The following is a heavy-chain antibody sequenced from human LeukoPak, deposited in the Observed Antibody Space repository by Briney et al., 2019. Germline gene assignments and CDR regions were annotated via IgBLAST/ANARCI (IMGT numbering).Heavy chain of an antibody. J-gene: IGHJ4*02. V-gene: IGHV1-24*01. Sequence: ASVKVSCRASGYTFINYYIHWVRQAPGKGLEWMGGFDPEDGETIYAQKFQGRVTMTEDTSTDTAYMELSSLRSEDTAVYYCATVDYYDSSGNFDYWGQGTLVTVSS. CDR3: ATVDYYDSSGNFDY. CDR2: FDPEDGET. CDR1: GYTFINYY. D-gene: IGHD3-22*01.